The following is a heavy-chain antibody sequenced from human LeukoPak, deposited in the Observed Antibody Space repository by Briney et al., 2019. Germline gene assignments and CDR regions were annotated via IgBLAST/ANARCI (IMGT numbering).Heavy chain of an antibody. D-gene: IGHD4-17*01. CDR1: GYTFTSYD. J-gene: IGHJ4*02. V-gene: IGHV1-8*01. Sequence: ASVKVSCKASGYTFTSYDINWVRQATGQGLEWMGWMNPNSGNTGYAQKFQGRVTMTRNTSISTAYMELSSLRSEDTAVYYCARGRSLAKPDDCGDSVGYWGQGTLVTVSS. CDR2: MNPNSGNT. CDR3: ARGRSLAKPDDCGDSVGY.